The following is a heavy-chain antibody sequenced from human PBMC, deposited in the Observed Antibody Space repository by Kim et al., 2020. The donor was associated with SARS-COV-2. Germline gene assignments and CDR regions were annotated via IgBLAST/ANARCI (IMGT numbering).Heavy chain of an antibody. Sequence: GGSLRLSCAASGFTFSSYAMHWVRQAPGKGLEWVAVISYDGSNKYYADSVKGRFTVSRDNSKHTLYLQMNSLRAEYTAVYYCARDCPGGDTSCGGGLLWGQGTLVTVSS. CDR3: ARDCPGGDTSCGGGLL. V-gene: IGHV3-30-3*01. CDR1: GFTFSSYA. J-gene: IGHJ4*02. CDR2: ISYDGSNK. D-gene: IGHD2-2*01.